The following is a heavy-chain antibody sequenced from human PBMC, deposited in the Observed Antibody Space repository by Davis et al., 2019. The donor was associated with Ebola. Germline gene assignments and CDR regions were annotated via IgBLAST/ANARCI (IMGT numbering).Heavy chain of an antibody. V-gene: IGHV1-18*01. CDR1: GYTFTSYG. D-gene: IGHD6-13*01. Sequence: ASVKVSCKASGYTFTSYGISWVRQAPGQGLEWMGWISAYNGNTNYAQKLQGRVTMTTDTFTSTAYMELRSLRSDDTAVYYCARVDSSSWYRGLYGMDVWGQGTTVTVSS. J-gene: IGHJ6*02. CDR2: ISAYNGNT. CDR3: ARVDSSSWYRGLYGMDV.